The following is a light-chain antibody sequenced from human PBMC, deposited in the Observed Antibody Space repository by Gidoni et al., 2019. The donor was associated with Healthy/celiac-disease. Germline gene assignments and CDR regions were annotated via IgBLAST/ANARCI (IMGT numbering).Light chain of an antibody. V-gene: IGKV1-33*01. CDR1: QDISNY. J-gene: IGKJ2*01. Sequence: DIQMTQSPSSLSASVGDRVTITCQASQDISNYLNWYQQKPGQAPKLLIYDASNLETGVPSRFSGSGSGTDFTFTISSLQPEDIATYYCQPYDNLPYTFGQGTKLEIK. CDR2: DAS. CDR3: QPYDNLPYT.